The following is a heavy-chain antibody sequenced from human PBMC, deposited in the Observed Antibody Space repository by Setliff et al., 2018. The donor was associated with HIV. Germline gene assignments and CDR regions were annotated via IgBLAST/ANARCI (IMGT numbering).Heavy chain of an antibody. J-gene: IGHJ1*01. V-gene: IGHV1-18*01. Sequence: VASVKVSCKASGYTFTNYGVSWVRQAPGQGLEWMGWISTFDRSINYDDKFEGRITMTTDTSTSTAYMELRGLISDDTAVYFCARDHMSVGAWVGATSRGLFQHWGQGTLVTVSS. CDR3: ARDHMSVGAWVGATSRGLFQH. CDR2: ISTFDRSI. D-gene: IGHD1-26*01. CDR1: GYTFTNYG.